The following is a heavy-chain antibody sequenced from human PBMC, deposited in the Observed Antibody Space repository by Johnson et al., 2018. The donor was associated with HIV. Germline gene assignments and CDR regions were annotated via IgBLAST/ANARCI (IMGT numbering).Heavy chain of an antibody. CDR1: GFTFSNYG. CDR3: AKDQGITMIVVVAGAFDI. Sequence: QMQLVELGGGVVQPGRSLRLSCAASGFTFSNYGMHWVRQAPGKGLEWVAVTWFDGSNKYYADSVKGRFTISRDNSKNTLYLQMNSLRAEDTAVYYCAKDQGITMIVVVAGAFDIWGQGTMVTVSS. J-gene: IGHJ3*02. V-gene: IGHV3-33*06. D-gene: IGHD3-22*01. CDR2: TWFDGSNK.